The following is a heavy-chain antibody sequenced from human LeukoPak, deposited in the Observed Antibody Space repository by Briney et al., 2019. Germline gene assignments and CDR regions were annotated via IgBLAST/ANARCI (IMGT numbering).Heavy chain of an antibody. Sequence: PGGSLRLSCAASGITFSSYAMSWVRQAPGKGLEWVANIKQDGSEKYYVDSVKGRFTISRDNAKNSLYLQMNSLRAEDTAVYYCARGTFPWGQGTLVTVSS. CDR1: GITFSSYA. CDR2: IKQDGSEK. CDR3: ARGTFP. J-gene: IGHJ5*02. V-gene: IGHV3-7*01.